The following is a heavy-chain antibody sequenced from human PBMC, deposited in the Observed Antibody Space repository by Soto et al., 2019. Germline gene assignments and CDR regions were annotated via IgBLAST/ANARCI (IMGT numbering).Heavy chain of an antibody. V-gene: IGHV3-43*02. Sequence: GGSLRLSCAASGFTFDDYAMHWVRQAPGKGLEWVSLISGDGGSTDYADSVKGRFTISRDNSKNSLYLQMNSLRTEDTALYYWAKDGNYYDSSGYYADYWGQGTLVTVSS. CDR1: GFTFDDYA. CDR3: AKDGNYYDSSGYYADY. CDR2: ISGDGGST. J-gene: IGHJ4*02. D-gene: IGHD3-22*01.